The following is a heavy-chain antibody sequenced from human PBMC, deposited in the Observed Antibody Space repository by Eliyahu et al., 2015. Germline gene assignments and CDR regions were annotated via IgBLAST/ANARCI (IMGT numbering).Heavy chain of an antibody. D-gene: IGHD1-1*01. CDR3: AGAWK. CDR1: GFTFKKYD. V-gene: IGHV3-23*04. J-gene: IGHJ4*02. CDR2: ISGSGDKI. Sequence: EVQVVESGGNLIQPGGSLRLACAASGFTFKKYDMSWLRQAPGKGLEWVSDISGSGDKIVYSDSVKGRFTISRDNSRNTVYLQMNFLRVEDTAIYYCAGAWKWGQGTLVTVNS.